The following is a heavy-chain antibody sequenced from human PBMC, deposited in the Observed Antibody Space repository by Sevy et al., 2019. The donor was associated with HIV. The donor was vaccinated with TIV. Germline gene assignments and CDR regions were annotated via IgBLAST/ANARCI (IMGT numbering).Heavy chain of an antibody. V-gene: IGHV2-5*01. CDR2: IYWNDDK. D-gene: IGHD3-10*01. Sequence: SGPTLVNPTQTLTLTCTFSGFSLSTSGVGVGWIRQPPGKALEWLALIYWNDDKRYSPSLKSRLTITKDTSKNQVVLTMTNMDPVDTATYYCAHTRVIRFGGKYFDYWGQGTLVTVSS. CDR3: AHTRVIRFGGKYFDY. CDR1: GFSLSTSGVG. J-gene: IGHJ4*02.